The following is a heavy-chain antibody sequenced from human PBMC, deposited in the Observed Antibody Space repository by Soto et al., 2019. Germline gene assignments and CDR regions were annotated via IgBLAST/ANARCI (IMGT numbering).Heavy chain of an antibody. CDR1: GFRFSDYF. Sequence: QVQLMESGGGLVKPGGSLRLSCAASGFRFSDYFMSWIRQAPGKGLEWISYISSSGATIYNADSVKGRFTISRDNAKNSLFLQMNGLRAEDTAVYFWARGGGYYGSGTYPPDWYFDLWGRGTLVSVSS. J-gene: IGHJ2*01. D-gene: IGHD3-10*01. CDR2: ISSSGATI. CDR3: ARGGGYYGSGTYPPDWYFDL. V-gene: IGHV3-11*01.